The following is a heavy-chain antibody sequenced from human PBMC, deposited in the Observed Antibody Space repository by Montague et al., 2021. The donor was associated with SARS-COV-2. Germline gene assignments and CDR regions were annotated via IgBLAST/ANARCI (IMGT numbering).Heavy chain of an antibody. CDR1: GGSISSYHHY. V-gene: IGHV4-39*07. CDR2: MYYSGST. D-gene: IGHD2-2*01. Sequence: SETLSLTCTVSGGSISSYHHYWGWIRQPPGKGLEWIGAMYYSGSTWLNPSLKSRVTISVDTSKNQLSLNLRSVTAADTAVYYCARVPYRLLFVPRYYGMDVWGQGTTVTVSS. J-gene: IGHJ6*02. CDR3: ARVPYRLLFVPRYYGMDV.